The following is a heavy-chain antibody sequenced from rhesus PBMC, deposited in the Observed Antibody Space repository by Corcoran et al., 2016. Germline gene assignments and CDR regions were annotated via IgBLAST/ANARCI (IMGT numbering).Heavy chain of an antibody. D-gene: IGHD4-23*01. CDR1: GGSISGYYY. V-gene: IGHV4S14*01. J-gene: IGHJ4*01. CDR3: ASERNTCFDY. Sequence: QVQLQESGPGLVKPSETLSLTCAVSGGSISGYYYWSWIRQPPGKGLELIGSNDGSGGCNYLNPSRKSRVTLSVETSKNQFSLKLGSVTAADTAVYYCASERNTCFDYWGQGVLVTVSS. CDR2: NDGSGGCN.